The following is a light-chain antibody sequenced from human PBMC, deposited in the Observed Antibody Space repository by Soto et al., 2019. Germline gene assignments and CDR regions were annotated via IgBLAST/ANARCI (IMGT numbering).Light chain of an antibody. CDR1: SSDVGGYNY. CDR3: SSYTSSSTLV. V-gene: IGLV2-14*01. Sequence: QSVLTQPASVSGSPGQSITISCTGTSSDVGGYNYVSWYQRHPDKAPKLMIYEVSNRPSGVSHRFSGSKSGNTASLTISGLQAEDEADYYCSSYTSSSTLVFGGGTKLHRP. CDR2: EVS. J-gene: IGLJ2*01.